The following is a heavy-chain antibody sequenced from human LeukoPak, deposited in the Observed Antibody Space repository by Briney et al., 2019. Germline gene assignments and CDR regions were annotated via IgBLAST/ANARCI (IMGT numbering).Heavy chain of an antibody. CDR2: MNGDGTSI. J-gene: IGHJ3*02. Sequence: GGSLRLSCAASGFTFRSFWTHWVRQGPGKGLVWVSHMNGDGTSISYADSVKGRITISRDNAKNTLYLQMNRLKAEDTAVYYCARSATDAFDIWGQGTMVTVSS. CDR1: GFTFRSFW. D-gene: IGHD3-3*01. V-gene: IGHV3-74*01. CDR3: ARSATDAFDI.